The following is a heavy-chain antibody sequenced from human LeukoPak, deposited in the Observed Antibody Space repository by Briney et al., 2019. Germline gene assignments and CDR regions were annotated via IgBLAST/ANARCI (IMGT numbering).Heavy chain of an antibody. V-gene: IGHV3-48*03. CDR3: ARDGGDCSGDSCYVDY. CDR1: GFTFSSYE. D-gene: IGHD2-15*01. J-gene: IGHJ4*02. CDR2: ISTIVTTM. Sequence: GGSLRLSCAASGFTFSSYEMNWVRQAPGKGLEWVSYISTIVTTMYTADSVKGRFTISRDNAKNSLYLQMNSLRAEDTALYYCARDGGDCSGDSCYVDYWGQGTLVTVSS.